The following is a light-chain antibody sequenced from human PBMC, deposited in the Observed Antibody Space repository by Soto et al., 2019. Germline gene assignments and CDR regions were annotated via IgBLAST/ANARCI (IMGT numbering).Light chain of an antibody. CDR1: QSISSY. J-gene: IGKJ1*01. CDR2: AAS. CDR3: QQSYSTPRT. Sequence: IQMTQSPASLSASVGDRVTITCRASQSISSYLNWYHQKPGKAPKLLIYAASNLQSGVPARFSGSGSGRDFTLTISSLQPEDFATYYCQQSYSTPRTFGQGTKVEIK. V-gene: IGKV1-39*01.